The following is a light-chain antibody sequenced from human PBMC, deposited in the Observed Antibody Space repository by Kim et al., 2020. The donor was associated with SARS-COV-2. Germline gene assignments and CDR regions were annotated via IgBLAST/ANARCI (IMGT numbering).Light chain of an antibody. CDR1: KLGDKY. V-gene: IGLV3-1*01. J-gene: IGLJ2*01. CDR3: QAWDSSTHVV. Sequence: VSPGQTASITCSGDKLGDKYACWYQQKPGQSPVLVIYQDSKRPSGIPKRFSGSNSGNTATLTISGTQAMDEADYYCQAWDSSTHVVFGGGTQLTVL. CDR2: QDS.